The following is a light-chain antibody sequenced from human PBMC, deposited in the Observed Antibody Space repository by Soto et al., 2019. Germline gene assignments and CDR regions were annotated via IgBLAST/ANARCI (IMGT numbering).Light chain of an antibody. CDR1: QSVTSSY. J-gene: IGKJ4*01. CDR3: QQYGNSPRVT. CDR2: GAS. Sequence: EIVLTQSPGTLSLSPGERATLSCRASQSVTSSYLAWYQQKPGQAPRLLIYGASSRATGIPDRFSGSGSGTDFTLTSSRLEPEDFAVYYCQQYGNSPRVTFGGGTKVEIK. V-gene: IGKV3-20*01.